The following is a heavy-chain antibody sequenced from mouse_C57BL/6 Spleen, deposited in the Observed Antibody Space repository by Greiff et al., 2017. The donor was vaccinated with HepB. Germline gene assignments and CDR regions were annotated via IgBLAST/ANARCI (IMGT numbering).Heavy chain of an antibody. J-gene: IGHJ4*01. CDR3: SYYYGSSYGAMDY. D-gene: IGHD1-1*01. V-gene: IGHV1-78*01. Sequence: VQLQQSDAELVKPGASVKISCKVSGYTFTDHTIHWMKQRPEQGLEWIGYIYPRDGSTKYNEKFKGKATLTADKSSSTAYMQLNSLTSEDSAVYFCSYYYGSSYGAMDYWGQGTSVTVSS. CDR1: GYTFTDHT. CDR2: IYPRDGST.